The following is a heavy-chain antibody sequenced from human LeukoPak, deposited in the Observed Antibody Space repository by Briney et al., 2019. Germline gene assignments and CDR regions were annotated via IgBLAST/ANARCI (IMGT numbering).Heavy chain of an antibody. V-gene: IGHV3-23*01. CDR2: ISGSGGST. D-gene: IGHD6-19*01. Sequence: GGSLRLSCAASGFTVSSNYMSWVRQAPGKGLEWVSDISGSGGSTYYADSVKGRFTISRDNSKNTLYLQMNSLRAEDTAVYYCAKSVAAFDYWGQGTLVTVSS. J-gene: IGHJ4*02. CDR3: AKSVAAFDY. CDR1: GFTVSSNY.